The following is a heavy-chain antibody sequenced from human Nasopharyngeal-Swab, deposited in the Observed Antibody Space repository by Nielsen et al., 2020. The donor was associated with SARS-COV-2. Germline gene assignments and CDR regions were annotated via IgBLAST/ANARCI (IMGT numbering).Heavy chain of an antibody. Sequence: WVRQAPGQGLEWMGGIIPILGKANYAQKSEGRVTISADKSTSTAYMELSSLRTEDTAVYYCARAAILIGMDVWGQGTTVTVSS. V-gene: IGHV1-69*10. J-gene: IGHJ6*02. D-gene: IGHD3-3*01. CDR3: ARAAILIGMDV. CDR2: IIPILGKA.